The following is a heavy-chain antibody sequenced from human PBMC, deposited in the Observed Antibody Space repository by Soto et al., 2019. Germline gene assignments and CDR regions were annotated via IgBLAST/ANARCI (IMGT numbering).Heavy chain of an antibody. CDR3: ARDIRFGDNYYYGMDV. V-gene: IGHV4-34*01. Sequence: PSETLSLTCAVYGGSFSGYYWSWIRQPPGKGLEWIGEINHSGSTNYNPSLKSRVTISVDTSKNQFSLKLSSVTAADTAVYYCARDIRFGDNYYYGMDVWGQGTTVTVSS. CDR1: GGSFSGYY. J-gene: IGHJ6*02. D-gene: IGHD3-10*01. CDR2: INHSGST.